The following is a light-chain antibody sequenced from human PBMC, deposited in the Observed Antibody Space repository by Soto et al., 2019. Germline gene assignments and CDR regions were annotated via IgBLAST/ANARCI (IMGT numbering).Light chain of an antibody. CDR3: QQYGDSPAYT. V-gene: IGKV3-20*01. CDR1: QSMNREF. Sequence: EIILTQSPGTLSVSPGERATLSCRGSQSMNREFLAWYQQKPGQAPRLLMFQTSSRASGVPDRFSGSGSGTDFNLTITGLEPEDSAVYYCQQYGDSPAYTFGQGTKLE. CDR2: QTS. J-gene: IGKJ2*01.